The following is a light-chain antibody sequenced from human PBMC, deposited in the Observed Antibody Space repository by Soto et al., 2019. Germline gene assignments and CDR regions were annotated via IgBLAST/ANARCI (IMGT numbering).Light chain of an antibody. Sequence: QSVLTQPPSASGTAGQRVTISCSGSRSNIGSNHVNWYQQVPGTAPRLLIFRNSQRPSGVPDRFSGSKSGTSASLAISGLQSEDETTYYCAAWEDSLNGVLFGGGTKLTV. CDR2: RNS. CDR3: AAWEDSLNGVL. V-gene: IGLV1-44*01. CDR1: RSNIGSNH. J-gene: IGLJ2*01.